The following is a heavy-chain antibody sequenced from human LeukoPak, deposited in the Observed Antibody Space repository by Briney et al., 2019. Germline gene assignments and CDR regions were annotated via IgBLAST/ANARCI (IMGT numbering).Heavy chain of an antibody. D-gene: IGHD6-6*01. CDR1: GGSISSSSYY. J-gene: IGHJ5*02. CDR3: ARRTSSSFLNWFDP. Sequence: SETLSLTCTVSGGSISSSSYYWGWIRQPPGKGLEWIGSIYYSGSTYYNPSLKSRVTISVDTSKNQFSLKLSSVTAADTAVYYCARRTSSSFLNWFDPWGQGTLVTVSS. CDR2: IYYSGST. V-gene: IGHV4-39*01.